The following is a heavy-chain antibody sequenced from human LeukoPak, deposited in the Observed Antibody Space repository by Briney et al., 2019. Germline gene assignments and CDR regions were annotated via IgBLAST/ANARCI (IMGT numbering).Heavy chain of an antibody. CDR3: AKANDYYDSSGYYPT. CDR1: GFTFDDYA. V-gene: IGHV3-9*01. CDR2: ISWNSGSI. Sequence: GGSLRLSCAASGFTFDDYAMHWVRHAPGKGLEWVSGISWNSGSIGYADSVKGRFTISRDNAKNSLYLQMNSLRAEDTALYYCAKANDYYDSSGYYPTWGQGTLVTVSS. J-gene: IGHJ5*02. D-gene: IGHD3-22*01.